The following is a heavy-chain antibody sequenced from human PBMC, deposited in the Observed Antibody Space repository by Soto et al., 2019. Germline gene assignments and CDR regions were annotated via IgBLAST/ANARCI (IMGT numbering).Heavy chain of an antibody. CDR3: AKPVELLAPFDS. V-gene: IGHV3-23*01. J-gene: IGHJ4*02. CDR2: ISGVGGAT. Sequence: PGGSLIPSCAASGFTFSAYALSWVRQAPGKGLEWVSGISGVGGATYYADSVKGRFTVSSDSSKSMLFLQMNSLRAGDTALYYCAKPVELLAPFDSWGPGTLVNGSS. D-gene: IGHD1-7*01. CDR1: GFTFSAYA.